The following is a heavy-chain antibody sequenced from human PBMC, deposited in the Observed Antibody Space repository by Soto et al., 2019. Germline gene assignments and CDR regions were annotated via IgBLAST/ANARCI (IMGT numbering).Heavy chain of an antibody. CDR3: AREGDVPYYYYGMDV. D-gene: IGHD3-16*01. V-gene: IGHV1-18*01. CDR1: GYTFTSYG. J-gene: IGHJ6*02. Sequence: QVHLVQSGAEVKKPGASVKVSCKTSGYTFTSYGISWVRQAPGQGLEWLGWISGYDGRTNLAQKVQDRVTRTTDTSTSTVYMELRSLRSDDTAVYYCAREGDVPYYYYGMDVWGQGTTVTVSS. CDR2: ISGYDGRT.